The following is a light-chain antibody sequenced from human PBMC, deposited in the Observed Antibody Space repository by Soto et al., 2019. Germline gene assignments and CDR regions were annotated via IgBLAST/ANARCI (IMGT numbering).Light chain of an antibody. CDR3: QQYNSYSRT. V-gene: IGKV1-5*03. J-gene: IGKJ1*01. CDR1: ETISSW. Sequence: DIQMTQSPSTLSASVGDRVTISCRASETISSWLAWYQQKPGEAPKLLIYKASSLESGVPSRFSGSGSGTEFTLTISSLQPDDFATYYCQQYNSYSRTFGQGTKVELK. CDR2: KAS.